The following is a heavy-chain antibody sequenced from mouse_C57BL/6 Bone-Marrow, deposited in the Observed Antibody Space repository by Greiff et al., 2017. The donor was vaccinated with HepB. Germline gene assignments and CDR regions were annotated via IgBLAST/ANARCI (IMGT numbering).Heavy chain of an antibody. J-gene: IGHJ3*01. CDR3: ASVSYPRWLLSFAY. V-gene: IGHV1-50*01. CDR2: IDPSDSYT. D-gene: IGHD2-3*01. CDR1: GYTFTSYW. Sequence: QVQLQQPGAELVKPGASVKLSCKASGYTFTSYWMQWVKQRPGQGLEWIGEIDPSDSYTNYNQKFKGKATLTVDTSSSTAYMQLSSLTSEDSAVYYCASVSYPRWLLSFAYWGQGTLVTVSA.